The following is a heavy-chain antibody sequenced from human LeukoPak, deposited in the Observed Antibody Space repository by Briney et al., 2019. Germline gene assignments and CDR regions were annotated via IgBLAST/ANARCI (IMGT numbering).Heavy chain of an antibody. CDR2: ISWNSGSI. D-gene: IGHD6-19*01. Sequence: PGGSLTLSCAASGFTFDDYAMHWVRQARGKGLEWVSGISWNSGSIGYADSVKGRFTISIDNAKNSLYLQMNSLRAEATALYYCAKDLRGIAVAGMSSGFDYWGQGTLVTVSS. CDR1: GFTFDDYA. CDR3: AKDLRGIAVAGMSSGFDY. J-gene: IGHJ4*02. V-gene: IGHV3-9*01.